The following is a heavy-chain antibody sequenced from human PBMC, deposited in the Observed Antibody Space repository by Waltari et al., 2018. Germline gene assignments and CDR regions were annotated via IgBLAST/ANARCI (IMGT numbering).Heavy chain of an antibody. Sequence: QVQLVQSGAEVKKPGASVKVSCKASGYTFTSYYMHWVRQAPGQGLEWMGIINPSGGSTSYAQKFQGRVTMTRDMSTSTVYMELSSLRSEDTAVYYCARDGSIIAAAGHFDYWGQGTLVTVSS. J-gene: IGHJ4*02. CDR3: ARDGSIIAAAGHFDY. D-gene: IGHD6-13*01. V-gene: IGHV1-46*01. CDR1: GYTFTSYY. CDR2: INPSGGST.